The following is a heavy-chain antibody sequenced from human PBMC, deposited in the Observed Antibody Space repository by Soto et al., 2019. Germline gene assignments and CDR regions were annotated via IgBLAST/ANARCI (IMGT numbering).Heavy chain of an antibody. CDR2: ISSSSSYI. J-gene: IGHJ4*02. V-gene: IGHV3-21*01. D-gene: IGHD3-9*01. CDR1: GFTFSSYS. CDR3: ARGPIGGYFDWLFHQEGAYYFDY. Sequence: GGSLRLSCAASGFTFSSYSMNWVRQAPGKGLEWVSSISSSSSYIYYADSVKGRFTISRDNAKNSLYLQMNSLRAEDTAVYYCARGPIGGYFDWLFHQEGAYYFDYWGQGTLVTVSS.